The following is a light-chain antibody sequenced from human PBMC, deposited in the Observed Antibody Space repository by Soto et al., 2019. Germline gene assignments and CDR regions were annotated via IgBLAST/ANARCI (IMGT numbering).Light chain of an antibody. Sequence: IVMTQSPATLSMSPGERATLSCRASQTVSTNLAWYQQKPGQAPRLLVYGASYRAPGIPARFSGSGSGTDFILTISSLQSEDFAVYYCQQYNIWWTFGQGTKVEI. CDR1: QTVSTN. CDR3: QQYNIWWT. V-gene: IGKV3-15*01. J-gene: IGKJ1*01. CDR2: GAS.